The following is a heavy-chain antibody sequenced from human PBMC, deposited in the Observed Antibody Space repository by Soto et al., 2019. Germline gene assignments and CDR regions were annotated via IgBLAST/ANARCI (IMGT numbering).Heavy chain of an antibody. CDR1: GFTVSSNY. CDR3: ARGRPGRGTDCCPIGY. D-gene: IGHD2-2*03. Sequence: EVQLVESGGGLVQPGGSLRLSCAASGFTVSSNYMSWVRQAPGKGLESVSFIYSGGTTYYADSVKGRFTISRDSSQNTVFLQMNSLRAEDTAVYLCARGRPGRGTDCCPIGYWGQGILVIVSS. V-gene: IGHV3-66*01. J-gene: IGHJ4*02. CDR2: IYSGGTT.